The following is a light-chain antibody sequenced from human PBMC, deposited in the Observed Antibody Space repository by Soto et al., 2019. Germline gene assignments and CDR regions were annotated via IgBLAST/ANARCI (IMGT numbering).Light chain of an antibody. Sequence: QSVLTQPPSASVTPGQRVTISCSGGSSNIGTNAVNWYQQLPGTAPKLLIYNNNQRPSGAPDRFSGSKSGTSASLAISGLQSEDEADYYCAAWDDSLNGYVFGTGTKVTVL. CDR2: NNN. J-gene: IGLJ1*01. V-gene: IGLV1-44*01. CDR1: SSNIGTNA. CDR3: AAWDDSLNGYV.